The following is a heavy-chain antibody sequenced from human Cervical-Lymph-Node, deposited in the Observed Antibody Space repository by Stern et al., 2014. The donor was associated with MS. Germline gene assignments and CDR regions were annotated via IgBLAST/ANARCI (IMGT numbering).Heavy chain of an antibody. D-gene: IGHD3-16*01. Sequence: ESGPTLVKPTQTLTLTCSFSGFSLSTTGVGVAWIRQPPGKALEWLAVIFWDDDKRYSPSLKSRITITKDTSEDQVVLTMTNMDPVDTATYFCTYSWGRERFNYWGQGTLVTVSS. CDR2: IFWDDDK. CDR1: GFSLSTTGVG. V-gene: IGHV2-5*02. J-gene: IGHJ4*02. CDR3: TYSWGRERFNY.